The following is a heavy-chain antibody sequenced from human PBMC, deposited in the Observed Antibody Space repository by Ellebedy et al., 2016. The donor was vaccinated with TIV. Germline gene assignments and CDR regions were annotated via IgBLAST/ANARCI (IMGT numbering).Heavy chain of an antibody. CDR3: ARGRFRGIGDPSAGFDY. CDR2: IKQDGSEK. D-gene: IGHD6-13*01. Sequence: GESLKISCAASGFSFGSYWMSWVRQAPGKGLEWVANIKQDGSEKYYVDSVKGRFTISRDNAQNSLYLQMHSLRAEDTAVYYCARGRFRGIGDPSAGFDYWGQGTLVTVSS. J-gene: IGHJ4*02. V-gene: IGHV3-7*01. CDR1: GFSFGSYW.